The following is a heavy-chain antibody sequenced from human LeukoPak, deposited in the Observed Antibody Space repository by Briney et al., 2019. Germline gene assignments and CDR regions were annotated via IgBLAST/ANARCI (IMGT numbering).Heavy chain of an antibody. CDR3: ARADGSGSFYGMDV. CDR2: INPNSGGT. J-gene: IGHJ6*02. CDR1: GYTFTGYY. D-gene: IGHD3-10*01. V-gene: IGHV1-2*04. Sequence: ASVKVSCKASGYTFTGYYMHWVRQAPGQGLEWMGWINPNSGGTNYAQKFQGWVTMTRDTSISTAYMELSRLRSDDTAVYYCARADGSGSFYGMDVWGQGTTVTVSS.